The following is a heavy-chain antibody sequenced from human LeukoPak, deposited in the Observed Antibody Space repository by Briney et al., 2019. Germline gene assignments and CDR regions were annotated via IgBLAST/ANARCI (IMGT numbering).Heavy chain of an antibody. V-gene: IGHV4-34*01. CDR2: INHSGST. Sequence: SETLSLTCAVYGGSFSGYYWSWIRQPPGKGLEWIGEINHSGSTNYNPSLKSRVTISVDTSKNQFSLKLSSVTAADTAVYYCARVLYCSSTSCYVFRNNFDYWGQGTLVTVSS. J-gene: IGHJ4*02. D-gene: IGHD2-2*01. CDR1: GGSFSGYY. CDR3: ARVLYCSSTSCYVFRNNFDY.